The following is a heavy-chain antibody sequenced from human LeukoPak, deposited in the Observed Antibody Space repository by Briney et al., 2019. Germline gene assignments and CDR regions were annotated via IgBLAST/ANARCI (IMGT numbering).Heavy chain of an antibody. CDR3: ARAEGKYYYDSSGPRNYYYYIDV. CDR1: GGSFSGYY. J-gene: IGHJ6*03. V-gene: IGHV4-34*01. CDR2: INHSGST. D-gene: IGHD3-22*01. Sequence: SETLSLTCAVYGGSFSGYYWSWIRQPPGKGLEWIGEINHSGSTNYNPSLKSRVTISVDTSKNQFSLKLSSVTAADTAVYYCARAEGKYYYDSSGPRNYYYYIDVWGKGTTVTVSS.